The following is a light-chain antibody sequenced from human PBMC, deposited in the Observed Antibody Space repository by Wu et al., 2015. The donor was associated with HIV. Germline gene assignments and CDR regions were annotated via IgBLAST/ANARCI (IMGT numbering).Light chain of an antibody. J-gene: IGKJ1*01. CDR3: QQYNSLWT. V-gene: IGKV3-11*01. CDR1: QSVSSY. CDR2: DAS. Sequence: EIVLTQSPATLSLSPGERATLSCRASQSVSSYLAWYQQKPGQAPRLLIYDASNRATGIPARFSGSGSGTDFTLTINSLESEDFAIYYCQQYNSLWTFGPGTRIDIK.